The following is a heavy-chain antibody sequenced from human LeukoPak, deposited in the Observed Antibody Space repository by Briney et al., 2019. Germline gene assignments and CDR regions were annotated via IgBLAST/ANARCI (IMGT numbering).Heavy chain of an antibody. D-gene: IGHD6-13*01. J-gene: IGHJ4*02. CDR1: GFTFSSYE. CDR3: AREGPRQLVQGGFDY. V-gene: IGHV3-48*03. CDR2: ISSSSSTI. Sequence: GGSLRLSCAASGFTFSSYEVNWVRQAPGKGLEWVSYISSSSSTIYYADSVKGRFTISRDNAKNSLYLQMNSLRAEDTAVYYCAREGPRQLVQGGFDYWGQGTLVTVSS.